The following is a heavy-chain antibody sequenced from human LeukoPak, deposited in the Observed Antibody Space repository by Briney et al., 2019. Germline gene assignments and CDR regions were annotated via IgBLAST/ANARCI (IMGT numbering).Heavy chain of an antibody. J-gene: IGHJ4*02. Sequence: GGSLRLSCAASGFTFSSYEMNWVRQAPGKGLEWVSYISSSGSTIYYADSVKGRFTISRDNAKNSLYLQMHSLRAEDTAVYYCARARYSYGVGSTYWGQGTLVTVSS. CDR3: ARARYSYGVGSTY. CDR1: GFTFSSYE. CDR2: ISSSGSTI. D-gene: IGHD5-18*01. V-gene: IGHV3-48*03.